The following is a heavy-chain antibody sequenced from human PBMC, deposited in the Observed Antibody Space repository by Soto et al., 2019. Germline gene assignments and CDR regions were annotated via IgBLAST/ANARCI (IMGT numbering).Heavy chain of an antibody. V-gene: IGHV4-39*01. D-gene: IGHD4-17*01. CDR2: IYYSGST. Sequence: PSETLSLTCSVSGDSIGSTSYYWGWIRQPPGKGLEWIGNIYYSGSTYYNPSLQSRVTISVDTSKNQFSLRLSSVTAADTAVYYCARGSGITVTSNYYYYGMDVWGQGTTVTSP. CDR3: ARGSGITVTSNYYYYGMDV. CDR1: GDSIGSTSYY. J-gene: IGHJ6*02.